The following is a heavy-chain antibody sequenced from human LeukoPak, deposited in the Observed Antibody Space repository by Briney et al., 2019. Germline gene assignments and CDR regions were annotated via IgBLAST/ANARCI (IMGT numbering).Heavy chain of an antibody. Sequence: ASVKVSCKASGYTFTGYYMHWVRQAPGQGLEWMGWINPNSGGTNYAQKFQGRVTMTRDTSISTAYMELSRLRSDDTAVYYCARVVDYDILTGYQPDAFDIWGQGTIVTVSS. J-gene: IGHJ3*02. V-gene: IGHV1-2*02. CDR1: GYTFTGYY. D-gene: IGHD3-9*01. CDR3: ARVVDYDILTGYQPDAFDI. CDR2: INPNSGGT.